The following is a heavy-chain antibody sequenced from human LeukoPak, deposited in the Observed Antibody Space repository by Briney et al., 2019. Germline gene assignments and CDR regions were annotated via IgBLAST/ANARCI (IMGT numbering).Heavy chain of an antibody. CDR2: ISGSGGNT. J-gene: IGHJ4*02. D-gene: IGHD2-15*01. V-gene: IGHV3-23*01. CDR1: GFTFSSYA. Sequence: GGSLRLSCAASGFTFSSYAMSWARQAPGKGLEWIPGISGSGGNTYYADSVKGRFTISRDISKNTLYLQMNSLRGEDTAVYYCAKPGDGCSGGSCYYFDYWGQGTLVTVSS. CDR3: AKPGDGCSGGSCYYFDY.